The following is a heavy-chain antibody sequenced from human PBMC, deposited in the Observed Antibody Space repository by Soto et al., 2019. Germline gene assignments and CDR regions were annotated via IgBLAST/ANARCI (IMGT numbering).Heavy chain of an antibody. J-gene: IGHJ1*01. CDR1: GYSFTTNW. CDR2: IYPGDSDT. Sequence: PGESLKISCNGSGYSFTTNWICWVRQMPGKGLEWMGVIYPGDSDTRYSPSFQGQVAISADKSINTAYLQWSSLKASDTAMYYCARHSGVAEDGTDWGQGTLVTVSS. D-gene: IGHD6-13*01. CDR3: ARHSGVAEDGTD. V-gene: IGHV5-51*01.